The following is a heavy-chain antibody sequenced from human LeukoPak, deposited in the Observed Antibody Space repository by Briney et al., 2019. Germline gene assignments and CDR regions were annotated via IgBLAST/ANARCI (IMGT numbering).Heavy chain of an antibody. CDR3: ASSLVVACSSVSGFDY. J-gene: IGHJ4*02. CDR1: GYSVTTYW. V-gene: IGHV5-51*01. D-gene: IGHD2-15*01. Sequence: GESLKISRKGSGYSVTTYWIGWGRQMSGKGLEWMGIIYPGDSDTRYGPSFQGQVTISAARSTSTATLQWSGLRASDTAMYYGASSLVVACSSVSGFDYWGQEALVTVSS. CDR2: IYPGDSDT.